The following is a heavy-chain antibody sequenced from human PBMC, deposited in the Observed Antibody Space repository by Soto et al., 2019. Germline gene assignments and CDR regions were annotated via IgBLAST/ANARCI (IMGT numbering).Heavy chain of an antibody. J-gene: IGHJ6*02. CDR3: SKDLAYYGSGTYYALDV. CDR1: GFPFSRYA. CDR2: ISYDGSNK. D-gene: IGHD3-10*01. V-gene: IGHV3-30*18. Sequence: QVQLVESGGGVVQPGRSLRLSCAASGFPFSRYAMHWVRQAPGTGLEWVAVISYDGSNKYHADSVKGRFTISRDNSKNTLFLQMDSLRGDDTAMSYCSKDLAYYGSGTYYALDVWGQGTTVTVSS.